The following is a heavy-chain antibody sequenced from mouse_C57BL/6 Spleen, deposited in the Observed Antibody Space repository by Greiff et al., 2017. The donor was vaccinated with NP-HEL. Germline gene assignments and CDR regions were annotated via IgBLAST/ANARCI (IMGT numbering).Heavy chain of an antibody. CDR1: GYSFTSYY. CDR3: ARRDVGFAY. Sequence: QVQLQQSGPELVKPRASVKISCKASGYSFTSYYIHWVKQRPGQGLEWIGWIYPGSGNTKYNEKFKGKATLTADTSSSTAYMQLSSLTSEDSAVYYCARRDVGFAYWGQGTLVTVSA. D-gene: IGHD3-3*01. CDR2: IYPGSGNT. J-gene: IGHJ3*01. V-gene: IGHV1-66*01.